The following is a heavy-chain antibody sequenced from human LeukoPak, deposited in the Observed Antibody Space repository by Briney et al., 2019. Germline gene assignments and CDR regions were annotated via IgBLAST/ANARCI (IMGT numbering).Heavy chain of an antibody. D-gene: IGHD3-3*01. Sequence: PSETLSLTCTVSGGSISSYYWSWIRQPAGKGLEWIGRIYTSGSTNYNPSLRSRVTISVDTSKNQFSLKLSSVTAADTAVYYCARALNFWSGYYDDYWGQGTLVTVSS. CDR3: ARALNFWSGYYDDY. CDR1: GGSISSYY. CDR2: IYTSGST. J-gene: IGHJ4*02. V-gene: IGHV4-4*07.